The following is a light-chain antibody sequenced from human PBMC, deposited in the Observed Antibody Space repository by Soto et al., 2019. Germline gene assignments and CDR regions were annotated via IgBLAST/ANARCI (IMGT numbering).Light chain of an antibody. CDR3: QHYGNSLWT. V-gene: IGKV3-11*01. CDR1: QSVSSY. Sequence: EIVLTQSPATLSLSPGERATLSCRASQSVSSYLAWYQQKPGQPPRLLIYDASNRATGIPARFSGSGSGTDFSLTISSLEPEDFAVYYCQHYGNSLWTFGQGTRVIFK. J-gene: IGKJ1*01. CDR2: DAS.